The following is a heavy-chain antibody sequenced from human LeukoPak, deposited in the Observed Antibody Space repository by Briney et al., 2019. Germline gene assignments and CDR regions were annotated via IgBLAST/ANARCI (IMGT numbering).Heavy chain of an antibody. CDR1: GYTLSRYG. Sequence: ASVKVSCKASGYTLSRYGISWVRQAPGQGLEWMGWISPYNGNTNYAQKFQGRVTMTTDTSKTTAYMELRSLRSDDTALYYCARDRGDSGWYGENDYWGQGTLAIVSS. D-gene: IGHD6-19*01. V-gene: IGHV1-18*01. CDR2: ISPYNGNT. J-gene: IGHJ4*02. CDR3: ARDRGDSGWYGENDY.